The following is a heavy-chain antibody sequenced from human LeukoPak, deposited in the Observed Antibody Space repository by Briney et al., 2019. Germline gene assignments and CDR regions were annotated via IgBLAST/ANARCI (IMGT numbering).Heavy chain of an antibody. CDR2: IYPGYSDT. Sequence: GEALKISWKGSGYSFTSYWIGWVRQMPGKGREWMGIIYPGYSDTRYSPSFQGQVTISADKSISTAYLQWSSLKASDTARYYCARDGNVDYGSGILGYYYGMDVWGQGTTVTVSS. V-gene: IGHV5-51*01. CDR3: ARDGNVDYGSGILGYYYGMDV. CDR1: GYSFTSYW. J-gene: IGHJ6*02. D-gene: IGHD3-10*01.